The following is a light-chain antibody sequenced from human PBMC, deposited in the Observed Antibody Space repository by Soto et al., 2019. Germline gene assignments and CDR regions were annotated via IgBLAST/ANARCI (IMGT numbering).Light chain of an antibody. J-gene: IGKJ4*01. CDR2: KAS. Sequence: DIPMTQSPSTLSASVGDSVTLTCRASQTIGGWLAWYQQKPGKDPKLLIYKASNLQTGVPSRFSGSGYGTEFTLTISSLQPDDFATYYCQQYTSYPLTFGGGTKVEIK. V-gene: IGKV1-5*03. CDR1: QTIGGW. CDR3: QQYTSYPLT.